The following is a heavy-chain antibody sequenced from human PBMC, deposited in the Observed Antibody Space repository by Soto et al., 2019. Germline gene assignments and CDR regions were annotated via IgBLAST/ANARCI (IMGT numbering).Heavy chain of an antibody. Sequence: SETLSLTCTVSGGSISSGDYYWSWIRQPPGKGLEWIGYIYYSGSTYYNPSLKSRVTISVDTSKNQFSLKLSSVTAADTAVYYCARSGYSSSSPGLGSWYYPWDYWGQGTLVTVSS. V-gene: IGHV4-30-4*01. CDR2: IYYSGST. D-gene: IGHD6-6*01. CDR1: GGSISSGDYY. J-gene: IGHJ4*02. CDR3: ARSGYSSSSPGLGSWYYPWDY.